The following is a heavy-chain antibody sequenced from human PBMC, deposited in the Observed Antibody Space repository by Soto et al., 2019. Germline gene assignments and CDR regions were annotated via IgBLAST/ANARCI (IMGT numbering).Heavy chain of an antibody. D-gene: IGHD3-22*01. J-gene: IGHJ4*02. Sequence: GGSLRLSCPDSGFRSGSYSISWVRPPQGKGLEWVAAITATGDRTYYADSVTGRFTISRDNSKKTHYLQMTSLRAEDTAMYYCATMNGYFEYWGQGTPVTVSS. CDR2: ITATGDRT. CDR3: ATMNGYFEY. CDR1: GFRSGSYS. V-gene: IGHV3-23*01.